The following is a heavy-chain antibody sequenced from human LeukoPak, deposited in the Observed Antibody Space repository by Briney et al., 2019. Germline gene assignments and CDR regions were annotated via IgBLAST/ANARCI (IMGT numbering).Heavy chain of an antibody. CDR2: SIPIFGTA. CDR1: GGTFSSYA. D-gene: IGHD5-12*01. V-gene: IGHV1-69*13. CDR3: ARDPMGLRRGGLDYYGMDV. Sequence: SVKVCCKASGGTFSSYAISWVRQAPGQGLEWMGGSIPIFGTANYAQKFQGRVTVTADESTSTAYMELSSLRSEDTAVYYCARDPMGLRRGGLDYYGMDVWGKGTTVTVS. J-gene: IGHJ6*04.